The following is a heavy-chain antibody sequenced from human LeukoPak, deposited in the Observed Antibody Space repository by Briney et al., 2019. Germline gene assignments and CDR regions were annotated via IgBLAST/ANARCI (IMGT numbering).Heavy chain of an antibody. CDR3: AKIRITMIVVAGGMDV. V-gene: IGHV3-48*03. Sequence: GGSLRLSCAASGFTFSSYEMKWVRQAPGKGLEWVSYISSSGSTIYYADSVKGRFTISRDNSKNTLYLQMNSLRAEDTAVYYCAKIRITMIVVAGGMDVWGQGTTVTVSS. D-gene: IGHD3-22*01. J-gene: IGHJ6*02. CDR1: GFTFSSYE. CDR2: ISSSGSTI.